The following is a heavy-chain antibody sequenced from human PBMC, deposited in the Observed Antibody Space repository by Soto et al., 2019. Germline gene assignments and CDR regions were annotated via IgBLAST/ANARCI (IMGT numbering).Heavy chain of an antibody. J-gene: IGHJ4*02. D-gene: IGHD5-18*01. CDR2: IIPIFGTA. CDR1: GGTFSSYA. V-gene: IGHV1-69*13. Sequence: SVKVSCKASGGTFSSYAISWVRQAPGQGLEWMGGIIPIFGTANYAQKFQGRVTITADESTSTAYMELSSLRSEDTAVYYCARAGPGYSYGSGADYWGQGTLVTVSS. CDR3: ARAGPGYSYGSGADY.